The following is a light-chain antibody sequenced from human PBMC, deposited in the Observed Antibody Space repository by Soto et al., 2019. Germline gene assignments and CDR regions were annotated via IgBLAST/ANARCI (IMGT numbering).Light chain of an antibody. Sequence: QSVLTQPPSASGSPGQSVTISCIGTSSDVGRYNFVSWYQHHPGKAPKLIIYEVTKRPSGVPDRFSGSKSGNTASLTVSGLQADDEADYFCSSYVGSNNYVFGTGT. CDR1: SSDVGRYNF. J-gene: IGLJ1*01. CDR2: EVT. CDR3: SSYVGSNNYV. V-gene: IGLV2-8*01.